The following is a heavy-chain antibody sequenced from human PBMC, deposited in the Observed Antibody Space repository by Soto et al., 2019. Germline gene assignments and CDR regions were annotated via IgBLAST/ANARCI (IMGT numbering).Heavy chain of an antibody. CDR1: GFTVSNNY. D-gene: IGHD3-10*01. J-gene: IGHJ4*02. CDR2: IYSGGYT. CDR3: APARGGGGY. V-gene: IGHV3-53*01. Sequence: VQLVESGGGLIQPGGSLRLSCAVSGFTVSNNYMSWVRQAPGKGLEGVSVIYSGGYTAYGDSVKGRFTISRDNSKTPIYLQMNSQRAADTAVYSGAPARGGGGYWGQGTLVTVSS.